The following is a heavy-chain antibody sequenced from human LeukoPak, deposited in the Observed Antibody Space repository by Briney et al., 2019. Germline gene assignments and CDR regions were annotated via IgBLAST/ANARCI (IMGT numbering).Heavy chain of an antibody. J-gene: IGHJ4*02. CDR3: ARDRGSTGYYYLDS. D-gene: IGHD1-26*01. V-gene: IGHV4-59*01. Sequence: GSLRLSCAASGFTFSSYSMNWVRQPPGKGLEWIGYTYHTGSTNYSPSLKSRVTMSVDASRNQFSLKLVSVTAADTAVYYCARDRGSTGYYYLDSWGQGILVTVSS. CDR1: GFTFSSYS. CDR2: TYHTGST.